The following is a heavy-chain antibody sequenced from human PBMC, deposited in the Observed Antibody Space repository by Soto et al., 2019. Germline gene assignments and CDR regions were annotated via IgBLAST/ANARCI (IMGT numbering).Heavy chain of an antibody. CDR3: TSRSSGWPAVY. CDR2: IRSKAYGGTT. D-gene: IGHD6-19*01. V-gene: IGHV3-49*03. Sequence: GGSLRLSCTASGFTFGDYAMSWFRQAPGKGLEWVGFIRSKAYGGTTEYAASVKGRFTISRDDSKSIAYLQMNSLKTEDTAVYYCTSRSSGWPAVYWGQGTLVTVSS. CDR1: GFTFGDYA. J-gene: IGHJ4*02.